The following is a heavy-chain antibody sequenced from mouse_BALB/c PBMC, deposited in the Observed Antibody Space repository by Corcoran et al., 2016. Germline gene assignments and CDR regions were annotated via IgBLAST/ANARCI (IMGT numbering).Heavy chain of an antibody. CDR3: ANAMDY. CDR2: IDPENGNT. V-gene: IGHV14-1*02. Sequence: EVQLQQSGTELVRPGALVKLSCNASGFNIIDYNMHWVKQRPEQGLEWIGWIDPENGNTIYDPKFQGKASRTADTSSNTAYLQLSSLTSEDTAVYYCANAMDYWCQGTSVTVSS. CDR1: GFNIIDYN. J-gene: IGHJ4*01.